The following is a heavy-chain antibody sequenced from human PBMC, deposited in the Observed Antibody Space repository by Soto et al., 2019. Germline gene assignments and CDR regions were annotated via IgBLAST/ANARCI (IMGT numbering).Heavy chain of an antibody. D-gene: IGHD3-10*01. Sequence: GGSLRLSCAASGFTVSSNYMSWVRQAPGKGLEWVSVIYSGGSTYYADSVKGRFTISRHNSKNTLYLQMNSRRGEETAVYYCARDRANMFKHYGSGSYYNSDVLGYYYYYMDVWGKGTTVTVSS. V-gene: IGHV3-53*04. CDR3: ARDRANMFKHYGSGSYYNSDVLGYYYYYMDV. CDR2: IYSGGST. J-gene: IGHJ6*03. CDR1: GFTVSSNY.